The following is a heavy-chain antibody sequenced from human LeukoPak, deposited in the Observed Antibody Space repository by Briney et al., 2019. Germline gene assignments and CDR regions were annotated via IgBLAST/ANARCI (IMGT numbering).Heavy chain of an antibody. CDR1: GFTFSSYW. J-gene: IGHJ4*02. V-gene: IGHV3-74*01. CDR2: INSDGTII. D-gene: IGHD2-21*02. Sequence: GGSLRLSCAASGFTFSSYWMHWVRQAPGKGLVWVSRINSDGTIIGYADSVKGRFTISRDNAKNTLYLQMNSLRADDTAVYYCARSMYCGGDCYYYFDYWGQGTLVTVSS. CDR3: ARSMYCGGDCYYYFDY.